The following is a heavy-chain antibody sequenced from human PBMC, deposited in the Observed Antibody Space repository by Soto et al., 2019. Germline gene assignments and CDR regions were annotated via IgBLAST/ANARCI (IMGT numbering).Heavy chain of an antibody. CDR3: PRDLNSASYYTY. CDR1: GYSFTSYV. J-gene: IGHJ4*02. CDR2: ISTYNGDT. Sequence: QVQLVQTGAEVKKPGASVKVSCKASGYSFTSYVISWVRQAPGQGLEWMGWISTYNGDTNYAQKLQGRITMTTDTSTGTAYMELRSLRSAVTAVSFCPRDLNSASYYTYWGQGTLVTVSS. D-gene: IGHD1-26*01. V-gene: IGHV1-18*01.